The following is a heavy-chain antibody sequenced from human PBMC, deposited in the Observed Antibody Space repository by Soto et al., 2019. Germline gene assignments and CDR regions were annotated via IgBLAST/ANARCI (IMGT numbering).Heavy chain of an antibody. CDR2: IDPSDSYT. Sequence: PGESLKISCKGSGYSFTSYWISWVRQMPGKGLGWMGRIDPSDSYTNYSPSSQGHVTISADKSISTAYLQWSSLKASDTAMYYCARHRRYCSGGSCYQFGMDVWGQGTTVTVSS. J-gene: IGHJ6*02. CDR1: GYSFTSYW. CDR3: ARHRRYCSGGSCYQFGMDV. D-gene: IGHD2-15*01. V-gene: IGHV5-10-1*01.